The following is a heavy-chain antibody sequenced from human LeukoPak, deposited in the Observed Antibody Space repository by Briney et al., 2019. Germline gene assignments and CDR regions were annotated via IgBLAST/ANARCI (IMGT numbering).Heavy chain of an antibody. V-gene: IGHV3-23*01. CDR1: GFTFSSYG. CDR2: ISGSGGST. D-gene: IGHD6-13*01. J-gene: IGHJ5*02. Sequence: GGSLRLSCAASGFTFSSYGMSWVRQAPGKGLEWVSAISGSGGSTYYADSVKGRFTISRDNSKNTLYLQMNGLRAEDTAVYYCAKGSGSSWHYNWFDPWGQGTLVTVSS. CDR3: AKGSGSSWHYNWFDP.